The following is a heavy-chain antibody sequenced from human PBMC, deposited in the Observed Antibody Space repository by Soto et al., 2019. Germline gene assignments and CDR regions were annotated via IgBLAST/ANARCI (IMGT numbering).Heavy chain of an antibody. D-gene: IGHD4-17*01. J-gene: IGHJ4*02. V-gene: IGHV4-59*08. CDR1: GGSISSYY. CDR2: IYYSGST. Sequence: PSETLSLTCTVSGGSISSYYWSWIRQPPGKGLEWIGYIYYSGSTNYNPSLKSRVTISVDTSKNQLSLKLSSVTAADTAVYYCARLIDYGDYRFYYWGQGTLVPVSS. CDR3: ARLIDYGDYRFYY.